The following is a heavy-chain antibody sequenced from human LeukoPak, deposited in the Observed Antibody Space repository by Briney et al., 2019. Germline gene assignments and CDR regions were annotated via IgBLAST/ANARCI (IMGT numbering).Heavy chain of an antibody. CDR2: INHSGST. CDR1: GGSFSGYY. Sequence: PSETLSLSCAVYGGSFSGYYWSWIRQPPGKGLEWIGEINHSGSTNYNPSLKSRVTISVDTSKNQFSLKLSSVTAADTAVYYCARLYRYVGVVYRYYYYMDVWGKGTTVTVSS. D-gene: IGHD3-3*01. CDR3: ARLYRYVGVVYRYYYYMDV. V-gene: IGHV4-34*01. J-gene: IGHJ6*03.